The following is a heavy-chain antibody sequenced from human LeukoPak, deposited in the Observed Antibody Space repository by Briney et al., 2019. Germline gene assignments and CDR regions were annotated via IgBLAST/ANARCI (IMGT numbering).Heavy chain of an antibody. J-gene: IGHJ3*02. V-gene: IGHV3-48*03. CDR3: ARDASSGWSNDAFDI. Sequence: GGSLRLSCADSGFAFSSYEMTWVRQAPGKGLEWISYISGSGSNTYYADSVKGRFTISRDNAKNSLYLQMNSLRAEDTAVYYCARDASSGWSNDAFDIWGQGTMVTVSS. D-gene: IGHD6-19*01. CDR1: GFAFSSYE. CDR2: ISGSGSNT.